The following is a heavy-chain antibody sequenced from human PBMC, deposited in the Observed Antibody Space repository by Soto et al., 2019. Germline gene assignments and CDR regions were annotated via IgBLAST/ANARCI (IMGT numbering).Heavy chain of an antibody. D-gene: IGHD3-22*01. V-gene: IGHV3-53*01. CDR1: GFTVSSNY. CDR2: IYSGGTT. CDR3: ARARGYYDTSGYSGYYFDY. Sequence: GGSLRLSCAASGFTVSSNYMSWVRQAPGKGLEWVSVIYSGGTTYYADSVKGRFTISRDNSKNTLYLQMNSLRAEDTAVYYCARARGYYDTSGYSGYYFDYWGQGSLVTVSS. J-gene: IGHJ4*02.